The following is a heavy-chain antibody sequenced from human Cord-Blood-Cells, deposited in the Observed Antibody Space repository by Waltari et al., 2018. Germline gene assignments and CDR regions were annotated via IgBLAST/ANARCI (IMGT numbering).Heavy chain of an antibody. D-gene: IGHD3-3*01. CDR2: ISYDGSNK. V-gene: IGHV3-30-3*01. CDR3: ARGVYYDFWSGSFSYYFDY. J-gene: IGHJ4*02. Sequence: QVQLVESGGGVVQPGRSLRLSCAASGFPFSSYAMHWVRQAPGKALEWVAVISYDGSNKYYADSVKGRFTISRDNSKNTLYLQMNSLRAEDTAVYYCARGVYYDFWSGSFSYYFDYWGQGTLVTVSS. CDR1: GFPFSSYA.